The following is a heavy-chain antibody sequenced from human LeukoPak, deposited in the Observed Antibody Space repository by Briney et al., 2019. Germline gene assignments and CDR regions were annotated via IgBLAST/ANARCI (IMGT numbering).Heavy chain of an antibody. J-gene: IGHJ6*02. D-gene: IGHD3-16*01. V-gene: IGHV3-23*01. CDR2: ISGGGVTT. CDR1: GFTSIAYA. CDR3: ARNQQLGGHSYYYYGMDV. Sequence: GGSLRLSCVGSGFTSIAYALTWARQAPGKGLEWVSGISGGGVTTYYAYSVKGRFTISRDNSKNTLYLQMNSLRADDTAIYYCARNQQLGGHSYYYYGMDVWGQGTTVTVSS.